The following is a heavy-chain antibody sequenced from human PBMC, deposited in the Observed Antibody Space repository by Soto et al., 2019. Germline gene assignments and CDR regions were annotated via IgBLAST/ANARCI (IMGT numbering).Heavy chain of an antibody. CDR2: IHPGSQDT. CDR3: ARGTSGFLDY. J-gene: IGHJ4*02. Sequence: ASVKVSCKASGYIFTSFALHWVRQAPGQRLEWMGGIHPGSQDTKYSQKFQGRVTITRDTSARTAYLEVRTLKSEDSAVYFCARGTSGFLDYWGQGTRVTVSS. V-gene: IGHV1-3*01. D-gene: IGHD5-12*01. CDR1: GYIFTSFA.